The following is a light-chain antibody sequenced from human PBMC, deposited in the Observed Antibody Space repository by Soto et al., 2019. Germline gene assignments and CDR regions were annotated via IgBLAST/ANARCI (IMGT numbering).Light chain of an antibody. CDR2: DVS. CDR3: SSYTSSRSYV. V-gene: IGLV2-14*01. Sequence: QSALTQPASVSGSPGQSITISCTGTSSDVGGSDFVSWHQQHPGKAPKLMIYDVSKWPSGVSNRFSGSKSGNTASLTISGLQAEDEADYYCSSYTSSRSYVFGPGTKVTVL. CDR1: SSDVGGSDF. J-gene: IGLJ1*01.